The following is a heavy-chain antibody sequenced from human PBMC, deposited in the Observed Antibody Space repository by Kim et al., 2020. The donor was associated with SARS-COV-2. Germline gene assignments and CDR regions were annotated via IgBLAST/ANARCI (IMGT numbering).Heavy chain of an antibody. Sequence: NPSLKSRVTISGDTSRNQFSLKLSSVTTEDTAVYYCARGDYNSDWHYFDYWGQGTLVTVSS. V-gene: IGHV4-59*09. D-gene: IGHD6-19*01. J-gene: IGHJ4*02. CDR3: ARGDYNSDWHYFDY.